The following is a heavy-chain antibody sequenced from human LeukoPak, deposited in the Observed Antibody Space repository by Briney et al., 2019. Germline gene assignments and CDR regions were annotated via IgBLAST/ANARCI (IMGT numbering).Heavy chain of an antibody. CDR2: IYYSGSI. CDR1: GCSIRSYY. Sequence: SETLSLTCSVSGCSIRSYYWNWIRQSPGKGLEWIGYIYYSGSINYNPSFKSRVTMSVDTSKNQFSLKLHSVTAADTAMYYCARSLGITSLDYWGQGMLVTVSS. J-gene: IGHJ4*02. V-gene: IGHV4-59*01. CDR3: ARSLGITSLDY. D-gene: IGHD1-14*01.